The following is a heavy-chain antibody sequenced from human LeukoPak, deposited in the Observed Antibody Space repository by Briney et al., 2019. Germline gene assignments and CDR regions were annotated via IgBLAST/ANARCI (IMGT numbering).Heavy chain of an antibody. Sequence: GASVKVSCKASGYTFTSYYMHWVRQAPGQGLEWMGIINPSGGSTSYAQKFQGRITLTRDTSTSTVYMELSSLRSEDTAVYYCARDSPISGGYYGGLGFWGQGTLLTVSS. CDR2: INPSGGST. D-gene: IGHD1-26*01. CDR1: GYTFTSYY. CDR3: ARDSPISGGYYGGLGF. J-gene: IGHJ4*02. V-gene: IGHV1-46*01.